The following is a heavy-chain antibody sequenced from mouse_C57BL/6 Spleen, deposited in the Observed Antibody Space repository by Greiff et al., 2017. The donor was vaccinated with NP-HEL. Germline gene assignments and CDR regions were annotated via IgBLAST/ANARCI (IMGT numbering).Heavy chain of an antibody. CDR3: ARGGNYLSWFAY. J-gene: IGHJ3*01. Sequence: VQLKESGPGMVKPSQSLSLPCTVTGYSITSGYDWHWIRHFPGNKLEWMGYISYSGSTNYNPSLKSRISITHDTSKNHFFLKLNSVTTEDTATYYCARGGNYLSWFAYWGQGTLVTVSA. CDR1: GYSITSGYD. V-gene: IGHV3-1*01. CDR2: ISYSGST. D-gene: IGHD2-1*01.